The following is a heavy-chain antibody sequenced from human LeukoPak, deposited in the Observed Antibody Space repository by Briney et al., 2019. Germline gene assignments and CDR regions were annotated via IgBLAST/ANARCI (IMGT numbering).Heavy chain of an antibody. V-gene: IGHV4-59*01. Sequence: SETLSLTCSVSGASISSDYWSWVRQSPGKGLEWLWYFSNSGRTKYNPSLESRVTTSVDTCKNQFALKLTSVTAADTAVYYCVRDRSGGNSGWFDPWGQGTLVIVSS. D-gene: IGHD4-23*01. CDR1: GASISSDY. CDR2: FSNSGRT. CDR3: VRDRSGGNSGWFDP. J-gene: IGHJ5*02.